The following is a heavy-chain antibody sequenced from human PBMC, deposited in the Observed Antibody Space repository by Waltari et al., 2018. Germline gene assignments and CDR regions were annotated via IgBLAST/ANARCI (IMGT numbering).Heavy chain of an antibody. CDR1: GFSFSDYS. D-gene: IGHD7-27*01. V-gene: IGHV3-21*02. CDR2: ISSNGAYT. CDR3: ATGGWGFYLGY. Sequence: EVQLVESGGGLVKPGGSLRLSCAASGFSFSDYSMNWVRQAPGRGVEWVSSISSNGAYTHYADSVKGRFTISRDNAKNSLFLQMNSLRAEDTAMYYCATGGWGFYLGYWGQGTVVTVSS. J-gene: IGHJ4*02.